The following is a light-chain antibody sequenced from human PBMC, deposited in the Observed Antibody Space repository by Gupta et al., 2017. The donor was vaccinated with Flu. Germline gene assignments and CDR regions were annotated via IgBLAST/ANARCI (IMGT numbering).Light chain of an antibody. V-gene: IGLV3-1*01. CDR2: QDF. J-gene: IGLJ1*01. Sequence: GKKSVCWYQQKPGQSPMLVIFQDFKRPSGVPERFSGSNSGNTATLAISGTQPVDEADYFCQAWDSSSRVFGTGTKVTVL. CDR1: GKKS. CDR3: QAWDSSSRV.